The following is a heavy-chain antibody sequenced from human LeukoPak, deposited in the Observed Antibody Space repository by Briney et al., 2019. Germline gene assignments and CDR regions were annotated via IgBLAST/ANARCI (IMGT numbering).Heavy chain of an antibody. D-gene: IGHD2/OR15-2a*01. CDR2: IYPGDSDT. V-gene: IGHV5-51*01. CDR3: ASLSQIVQGWNAFDI. Sequence: PGESLKISCKGSGYSFTSYWIGWVRQMPGKGLEWMGIIYPGDSDTRYSPSFQGQVTISADKSISTAYLQWSSLKASDTAMYYCASLSQIVQGWNAFDIWGQGTMVTVSS. CDR1: GYSFTSYW. J-gene: IGHJ3*02.